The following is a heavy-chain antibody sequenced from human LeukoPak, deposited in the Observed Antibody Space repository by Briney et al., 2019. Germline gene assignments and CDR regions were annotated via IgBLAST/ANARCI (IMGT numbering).Heavy chain of an antibody. CDR3: LGYCSGGRCYSGGH. CDR1: GFTFSTYA. V-gene: IGHV3-23*01. J-gene: IGHJ4*02. CDR2: VSTSGGST. Sequence: PGGSLRLSCAASGFTFSTYAMSWVHQAPGKGLEWASTVSTSGGSTYYADSVKGRFTISRDNSKNTQYLQMNSLRAEDTAIYYCLGYCSGGRCYSGGHWGQGTLVTVSS. D-gene: IGHD2-15*01.